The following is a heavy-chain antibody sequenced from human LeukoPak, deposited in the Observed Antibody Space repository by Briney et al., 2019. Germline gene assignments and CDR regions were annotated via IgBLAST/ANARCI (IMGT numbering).Heavy chain of an antibody. D-gene: IGHD3-22*01. CDR1: GYTFTSYG. J-gene: IGHJ4*02. Sequence: ASVKVSCKASGYTFTSYGISWVRQAPGQGLEWMGWISAYNGNTNYAQKLQGRVTMTTDTSTSTAYMELRSLRSDDTAVYYCARDWAQYYYDSSGSDYWGQGTLVIVSS. V-gene: IGHV1-18*01. CDR2: ISAYNGNT. CDR3: ARDWAQYYYDSSGSDY.